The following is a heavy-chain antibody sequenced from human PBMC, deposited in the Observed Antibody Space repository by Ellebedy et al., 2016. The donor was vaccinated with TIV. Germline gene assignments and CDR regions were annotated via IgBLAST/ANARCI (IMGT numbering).Heavy chain of an antibody. CDR1: GYTFTSYD. V-gene: IGHV1-69*13. J-gene: IGHJ3*02. CDR2: IIPIFGTA. Sequence: SVKVSXXASGYTFTSYDINWVRQATGQGLEWMGGIIPIFGTANYAQKFQGRVTITADESTSTAYMELSRLRSDDTAVYYCARDGVRGGALDIWGQGTVVTVSS. CDR3: ARDGVRGGALDI. D-gene: IGHD3-16*01.